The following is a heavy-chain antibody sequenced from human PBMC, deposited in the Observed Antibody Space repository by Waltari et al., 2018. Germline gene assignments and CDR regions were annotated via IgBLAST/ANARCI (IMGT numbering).Heavy chain of an antibody. V-gene: IGHV3-7*01. CDR2: IKQDGSEK. D-gene: IGHD3-10*01. CDR1: GFTFSRYW. J-gene: IGHJ6*03. CDR3: ARVIEELWFGELLNYMDV. Sequence: EVQLVESGGGLVQPGGSLRLSCAASGFTFSRYWMSWVRQAPGKGLEWVANIKQDGSEKYYVDSVKGRFTISRDNAKNSLYLQMNSLRAEDTAVYYCARVIEELWFGELLNYMDVWGKGTTVTISS.